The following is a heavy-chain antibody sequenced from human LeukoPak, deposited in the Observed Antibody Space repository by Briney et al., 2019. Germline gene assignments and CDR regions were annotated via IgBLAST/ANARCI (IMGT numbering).Heavy chain of an antibody. CDR3: ARRMAGTFSFDY. CDR2: INPSGGST. V-gene: IGHV1-46*01. Sequence: ASVKVSCKASGYTFTSYYMHWVRQAPGRGLEWMGIINPSGGSTSYAQKFQGRVTMTRDTSTSTVYMELSSLRSEDTAVYYCARRMAGTFSFDYWGQGTLVTVSS. D-gene: IGHD6-19*01. CDR1: GYTFTSYY. J-gene: IGHJ4*02.